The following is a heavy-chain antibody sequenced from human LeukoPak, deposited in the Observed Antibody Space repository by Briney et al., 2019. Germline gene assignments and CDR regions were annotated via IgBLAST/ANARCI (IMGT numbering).Heavy chain of an antibody. Sequence: GGSLRLPCAASGFTFDDYAMHWVRQAPGKGLEWVSGISWNSGSIGYADSVKGRFTISRDNAKNSLYLQMNSLRAEDMALYYCAKGGFLEWLSLDYWGQGTLVTVSS. V-gene: IGHV3-9*03. CDR2: ISWNSGSI. CDR1: GFTFDDYA. CDR3: AKGGFLEWLSLDY. J-gene: IGHJ4*02. D-gene: IGHD3-3*01.